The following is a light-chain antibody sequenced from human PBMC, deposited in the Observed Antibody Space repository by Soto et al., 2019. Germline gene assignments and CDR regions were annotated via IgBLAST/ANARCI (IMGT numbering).Light chain of an antibody. CDR3: CAYALV. J-gene: IGLJ1*01. Sequence: QPSPTQPASMSGSPGRSITISCTGTNSDVGTHNLVSWYQQHPGKAPKLVIYEGTKRPSGVSNRFSGSKSGNTASQTISWLQAEDEADYYCCAYALVFGTETKVTV. V-gene: IGLV2-23*01. CDR2: EGT. CDR1: NSDVGTHNL.